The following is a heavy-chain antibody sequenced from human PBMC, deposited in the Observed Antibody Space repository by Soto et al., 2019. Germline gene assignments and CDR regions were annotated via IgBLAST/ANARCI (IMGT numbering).Heavy chain of an antibody. CDR1: GGTFSSYA. Sequence: GASVKVSCKASGGTFSSYAISWVRQAPGQGLEWMGGIIPIFGTANYAQKFQGRVTITADESTSTAYMELSSLRTEDTAVYYCARRGPGTYFDYWGQGTLVTVSS. J-gene: IGHJ4*02. V-gene: IGHV1-69*13. D-gene: IGHD6-13*01. CDR2: IIPIFGTA. CDR3: ARRGPGTYFDY.